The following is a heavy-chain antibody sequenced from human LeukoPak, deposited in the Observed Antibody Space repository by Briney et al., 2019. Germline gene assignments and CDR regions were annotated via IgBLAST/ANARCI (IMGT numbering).Heavy chain of an antibody. CDR3: ARRLTQYDCFDP. CDR1: GDIVSSNSVT. J-gene: IGHJ5*02. Sequence: SQTLSLTCAISGDIVSSNSVTWHWIRQSPSRGLEWLGRTYYRSTWYNDYAVSVRGRITVNPDTSKNQFPLHLNSVTPEDTAVYYCARRLTQYDCFDPWGQGILVTVSS. CDR2: TYYRSTWYN. V-gene: IGHV6-1*01. D-gene: IGHD2-2*01.